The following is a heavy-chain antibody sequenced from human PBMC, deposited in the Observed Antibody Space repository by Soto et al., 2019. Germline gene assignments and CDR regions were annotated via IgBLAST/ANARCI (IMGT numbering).Heavy chain of an antibody. V-gene: IGHV4-59*08. D-gene: IGHD3-3*01. CDR2: IYYSGST. J-gene: IGHJ6*03. Sequence: SETLSLTCTVSGGSISSYYWSWIRQPPGKGLEWIGYIYYSGSTNYNPSLKSRVTISVDTSKNQFSLKLSSVTAADTAVYYCARLNSGQTYYDFWSGYSSGGAYYYYYMDVWGKGTTVTVSS. CDR1: GGSISSYY. CDR3: ARLNSGQTYYDFWSGYSSGGAYYYYYMDV.